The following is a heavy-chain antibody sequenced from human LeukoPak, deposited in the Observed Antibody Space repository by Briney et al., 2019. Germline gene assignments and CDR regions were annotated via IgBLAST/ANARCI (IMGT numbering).Heavy chain of an antibody. CDR1: GFTFSSYA. V-gene: IGHV3-30*04. D-gene: IGHD1-26*01. CDR3: ARDRTPQYSGYFDY. Sequence: QTGGSLRLSCAASGFTFSSYAMHWVRQAPGKGLEWVAVISYDGSNKYYADSVKGRFTISRDNSKNTLYLQMNSLRAEDTAVYYCARDRTPQYSGYFDYWGQGTLVTVSS. CDR2: ISYDGSNK. J-gene: IGHJ4*02.